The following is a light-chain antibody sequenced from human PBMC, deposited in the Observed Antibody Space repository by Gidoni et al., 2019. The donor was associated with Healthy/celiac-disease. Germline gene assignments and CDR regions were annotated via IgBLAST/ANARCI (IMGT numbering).Light chain of an antibody. CDR2: AAS. Sequence: DIQMTQSPSSLSASVGDRVTITCRASQSISSYLNWYQQKPGKAPKLLIYAASSLQSGVPSRFSGNGSGTDFTLTISSLQPEDFATYYCQQSYSTPPEFTFGPGTKVDIK. CDR1: QSISSY. J-gene: IGKJ3*01. V-gene: IGKV1-39*01. CDR3: QQSYSTPPEFT.